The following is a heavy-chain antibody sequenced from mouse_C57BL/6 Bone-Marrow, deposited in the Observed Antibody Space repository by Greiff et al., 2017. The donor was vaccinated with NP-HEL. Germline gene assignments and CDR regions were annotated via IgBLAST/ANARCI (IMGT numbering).Heavy chain of an antibody. CDR2: INSDGGST. CDR1: EYEFPSHD. Sequence: EVQLVESGGGLVQPGESLKLSCESNEYEFPSHDMSWVRKTPEKRLELVAAINSDGGSTYYPDTMERRFIISRDNTKRTLYLQMCGLRSENTALYYCARHISMFGFAYWGQGTLVTVSA. CDR3: ARHISMFGFAY. J-gene: IGHJ3*01. V-gene: IGHV5-2*01.